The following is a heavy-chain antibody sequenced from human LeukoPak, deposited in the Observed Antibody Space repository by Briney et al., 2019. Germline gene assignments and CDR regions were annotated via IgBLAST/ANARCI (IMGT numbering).Heavy chain of an antibody. CDR2: IYYSGST. Sequence: SETLSLTCTVSGGSISSGGYYWSWIRQHPGKGLEWIGYIYYSGSTYYNPSLKSRVTISVDTSKNQFPLKLSSVTAADTTVYYCARADYGGNFGGGDYWGQGTLVTVSS. J-gene: IGHJ4*02. CDR1: GGSISSGGYY. D-gene: IGHD4-23*01. CDR3: ARADYGGNFGGGDY. V-gene: IGHV4-31*03.